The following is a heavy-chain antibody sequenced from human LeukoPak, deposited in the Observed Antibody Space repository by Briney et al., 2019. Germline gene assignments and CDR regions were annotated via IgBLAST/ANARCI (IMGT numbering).Heavy chain of an antibody. V-gene: IGHV4-59*01. CDR2: IYYSGST. CDR1: GGSISSYY. D-gene: IGHD3-10*01. J-gene: IGHJ4*02. Sequence: SETLSLTCTVSGGSISSYYWSWIRQPPGKGLEWIGYIYYSGSTNYNPSLKSRVTISVDTSKNQFSLKLSSVTAADTAVYYCARGKPHELWPRFDYWGQGTLVTVSS. CDR3: ARGKPHELWPRFDY.